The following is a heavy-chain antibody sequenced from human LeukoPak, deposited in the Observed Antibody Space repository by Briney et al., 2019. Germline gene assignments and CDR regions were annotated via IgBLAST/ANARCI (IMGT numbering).Heavy chain of an antibody. CDR1: GYTFTSYG. CDR3: ARDIGANSDC. CDR2: IKPSGGST. V-gene: IGHV1-46*01. D-gene: IGHD4/OR15-4a*01. Sequence: ASVKVSCKASGYTFTSYGISWVRQAPGQGLEWMGIIKPSGGSTSFAQKFQGRVTMTRDTSTSTVYMELSSLRSEDTAVYYCARDIGANSDCWGQGTLVTVSS. J-gene: IGHJ4*02.